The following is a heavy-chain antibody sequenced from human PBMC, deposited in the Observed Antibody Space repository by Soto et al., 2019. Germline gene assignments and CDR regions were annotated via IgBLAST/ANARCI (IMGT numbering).Heavy chain of an antibody. D-gene: IGHD3-3*01. CDR1: GYTFTSYD. Sequence: ASVKVSCKASGYTFTSYDINWVRQATGQGLKWMGWMNPNSGNTGYAQKFQGRVTMTRNTSISTAYMELSSLRSEDTAVYYCARKRALRFLEWLTPRNWFDPWGQGTLVTVSS. CDR2: MNPNSGNT. J-gene: IGHJ5*02. CDR3: ARKRALRFLEWLTPRNWFDP. V-gene: IGHV1-8*01.